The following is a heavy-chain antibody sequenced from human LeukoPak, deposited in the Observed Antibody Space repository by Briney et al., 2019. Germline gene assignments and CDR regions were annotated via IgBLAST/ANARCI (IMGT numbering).Heavy chain of an antibody. CDR2: ISYSGST. V-gene: IGHV4-39*01. D-gene: IGHD2-21*01. Sequence: SETLSLTCTVSGGSISSSSYYWGWIRQPPGKGLEWIGSISYSGSTYYNPSLKSRVTISVDTSKNQFSLKLRSVTAADTAVYYCARPLSRLSWLDPWGQGILVTVSS. J-gene: IGHJ5*02. CDR3: ARPLSRLSWLDP. CDR1: GGSISSSSYY.